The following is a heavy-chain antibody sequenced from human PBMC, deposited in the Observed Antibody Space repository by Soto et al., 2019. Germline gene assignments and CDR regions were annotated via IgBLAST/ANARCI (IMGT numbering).Heavy chain of an antibody. CDR2: LYDVDGT. J-gene: IGHJ3*02. D-gene: IGHD1-1*01. V-gene: IGHV3-53*01. Sequence: GGSLRLSCAALGLTVRGKKYITWVRQAPGKGLEWVSALYDVDGTYYADSAKGRFTISRDNSNNIIYLQMNSLGPDDTAVYYCASWLEREHAYDIWGLGTMVTVSS. CDR3: ASWLEREHAYDI. CDR1: GLTVRGKKY.